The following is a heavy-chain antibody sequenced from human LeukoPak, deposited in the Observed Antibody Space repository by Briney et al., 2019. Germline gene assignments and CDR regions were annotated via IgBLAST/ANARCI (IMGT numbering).Heavy chain of an antibody. Sequence: SETLSHIRTVSGGVKSDLFELGTRQPPGRGLEWIAYIHYSGSPNYNLPLKSRLTISVDTSKNQLSLKLNSMTDADTAAYYCARHEENNGHSLDYWGQGTLVSVSS. D-gene: IGHD1/OR15-1a*01. CDR1: GGVKSDLF. V-gene: IGHV4-59*08. CDR2: IHYSGSP. J-gene: IGHJ4*02. CDR3: ARHEENNGHSLDY.